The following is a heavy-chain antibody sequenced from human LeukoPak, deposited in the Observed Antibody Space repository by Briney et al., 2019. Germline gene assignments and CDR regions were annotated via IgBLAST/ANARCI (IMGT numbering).Heavy chain of an antibody. V-gene: IGHV3-23*01. CDR2: ISGSGGST. CDR3: TRHLDGISAYDY. J-gene: IGHJ4*01. Sequence: PGGSLRLSCAASGFTFSSYAMSWVRQAPGKGLEWVSAISGSGGSTYYADSVKGRFTISRDNSKNTLYLQMNSLRAEDTAMYYCTRHLDGISAYDYWGHGTLVTVSS. CDR1: GFTFSSYA. D-gene: IGHD1-1*01.